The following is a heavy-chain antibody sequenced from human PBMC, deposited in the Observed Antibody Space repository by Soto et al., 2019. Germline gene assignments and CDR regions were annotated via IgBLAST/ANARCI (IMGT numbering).Heavy chain of an antibody. J-gene: IGHJ6*02. CDR3: ARQGFGPLHGLVDV. V-gene: IGHV4-59*08. D-gene: IGHD3-10*01. Sequence: QVQLQESGPGLVKPSETMSLSCTVSGGSISSYYWSWFRQSPGKRMEWIGYVHHSWGSSYNPSLQSRVAISLDTSKRKFSLKVTSVTATDTAVYYCARQGFGPLHGLVDVWGQWTTVTVSS. CDR1: GGSISSYY. CDR2: VHHSWGS.